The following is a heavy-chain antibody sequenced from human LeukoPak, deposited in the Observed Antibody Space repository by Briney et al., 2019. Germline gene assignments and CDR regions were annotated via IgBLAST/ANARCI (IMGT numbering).Heavy chain of an antibody. J-gene: IGHJ6*02. CDR2: INHSGTT. CDR3: ARISQQTTSYDMDV. CDR1: GGSISSSGVY. Sequence: SETLSLTCTVSGGSISSSGVYWGWIRQTPGMGLEWIGSINHSGTTYYNPSLKSRVTISVDTSKNQFSLKLSSVTAADTSVYYCARISQQTTSYDMDVWGQGTTVTVSS. D-gene: IGHD6-13*01. V-gene: IGHV4-39*07.